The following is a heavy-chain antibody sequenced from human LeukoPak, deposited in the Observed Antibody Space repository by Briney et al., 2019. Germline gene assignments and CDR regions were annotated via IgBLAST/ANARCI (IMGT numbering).Heavy chain of an antibody. J-gene: IGHJ4*02. CDR1: GGSFSGYY. CDR2: INHSGST. CDR3: ARGRYSSGWLYYFDY. Sequence: SETLSLTCAVYGGSFSGYYWSWIRQPPGKGLEWIGEINHSGSTNYNPSLKSRVTISVDTSKNQFSLKLSSVTAADTAVYYCARGRYSSGWLYYFDYLGQGTLVTVSS. D-gene: IGHD6-19*01. V-gene: IGHV4-34*01.